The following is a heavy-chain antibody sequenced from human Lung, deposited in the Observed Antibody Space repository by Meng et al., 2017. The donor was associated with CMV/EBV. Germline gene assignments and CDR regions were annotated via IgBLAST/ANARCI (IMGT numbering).Heavy chain of an antibody. J-gene: IGHJ4*02. CDR3: ARVLCDDSTCFNGLDF. CDR2: IKQDATEA. CDR1: GYTFGHYW. V-gene: IGHV3-7*01. Sequence: SCKASGYTFGHYWMSWVRRSPARGLEWVANIKQDATEARYADSTKGRFTISRDNTRRAVSLEMNSLRVEDSAVYYCARVLCDDSTCFNGLDFWGQGXPVTVSS. D-gene: IGHD2-2*01.